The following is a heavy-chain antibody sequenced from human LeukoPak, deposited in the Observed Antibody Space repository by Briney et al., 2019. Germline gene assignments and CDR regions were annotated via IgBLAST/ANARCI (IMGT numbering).Heavy chain of an antibody. CDR2: IYYSGST. Sequence: SETLSLTCTVSGGSISSGGYYWSWIRQHPGKGLEWIGYIYYSGSTYYNPSLKSRVTIPVDTSKNQFSLKLSSVTAADTAVYYCARGVGSGWYWFDPWGQGTLVTVSS. V-gene: IGHV4-31*03. D-gene: IGHD6-19*01. J-gene: IGHJ5*02. CDR1: GGSISSGGYY. CDR3: ARGVGSGWYWFDP.